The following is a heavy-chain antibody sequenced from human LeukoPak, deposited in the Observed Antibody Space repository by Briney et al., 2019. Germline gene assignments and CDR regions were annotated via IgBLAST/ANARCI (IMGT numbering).Heavy chain of an antibody. Sequence: GASVKVSCKASGYTFTGYYMHRVRQAPGQGLEWMGLINPNSGGTNYAQKFQGRVTMNRDTSINTAYMELSRLRSDDTAVYYCARDYYDSSGLDYWGQGTLVTVSS. J-gene: IGHJ4*02. D-gene: IGHD3-22*01. CDR3: ARDYYDSSGLDY. V-gene: IGHV1-2*02. CDR2: INPNSGGT. CDR1: GYTFTGYY.